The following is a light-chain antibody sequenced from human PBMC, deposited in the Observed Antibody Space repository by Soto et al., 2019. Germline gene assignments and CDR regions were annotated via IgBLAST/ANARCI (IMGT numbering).Light chain of an antibody. CDR2: DVS. J-gene: IGLJ3*02. CDR3: CSYAGGYTWV. Sequence: QSALTQPRSVSGSPGQSVTISCTGTSSDVGDYSYVSWYQQHPGKAPKLMIYDVSKRPSGVPDRFSGPKSGNTASLTISGLQAEDEADYYCCSYAGGYTWVFGGGTKVTVL. V-gene: IGLV2-11*01. CDR1: SSDVGDYSY.